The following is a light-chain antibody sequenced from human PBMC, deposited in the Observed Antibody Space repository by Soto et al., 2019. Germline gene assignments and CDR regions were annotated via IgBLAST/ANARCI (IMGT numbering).Light chain of an antibody. CDR1: SSDIGSYDH. V-gene: IGLV2-14*03. J-gene: IGLJ1*01. CDR2: AVS. Sequence: LAQPASVSGSPGQSITISCSGTSSDIGSYDHVAWYQQFPGKSPKLIIYAVSDRPSGVSDRFSGSKSGISASLTISGLQTEDEADYYCISYTDRQSYLFGTGTKSPS. CDR3: ISYTDRQSYL.